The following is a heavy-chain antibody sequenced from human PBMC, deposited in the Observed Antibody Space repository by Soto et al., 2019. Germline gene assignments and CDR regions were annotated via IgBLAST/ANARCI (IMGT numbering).Heavy chain of an antibody. Sequence: QVHLQESGPGLVKPSETLSLTCTVFGGSINNYHWSWIRQPLGKGLEWIGYIYDTGSTNYNPSLKSRVTLSVDTYKHQFSLRLSSVTAADTAVYYCARGSLAFDYWGQGALVTVSS. CDR2: IYDTGST. J-gene: IGHJ4*02. V-gene: IGHV4-59*01. CDR3: ARGSLAFDY. CDR1: GGSINNYH.